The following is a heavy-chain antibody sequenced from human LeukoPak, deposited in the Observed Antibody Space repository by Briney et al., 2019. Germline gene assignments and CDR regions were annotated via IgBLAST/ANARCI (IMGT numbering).Heavy chain of an antibody. D-gene: IGHD6-13*01. CDR3: VKDAAMYSSSWYGDY. CDR2: ISSNGGST. V-gene: IGHV3-64D*06. J-gene: IGHJ4*02. CDR1: GFTFSSYA. Sequence: PGGSLRLSCSASGFTFSSYAMYWVRQAPGKGLEYVSAISSNGGSTYYADSVKGRFTISRDNSKNTLYLQMSSLRAEDTAVYYCVKDAAMYSSSWYGDYWGQGTLVTVSS.